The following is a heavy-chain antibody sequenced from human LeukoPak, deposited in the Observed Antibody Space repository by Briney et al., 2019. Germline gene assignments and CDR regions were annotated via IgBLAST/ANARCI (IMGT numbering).Heavy chain of an antibody. CDR3: PSGYYADCFDP. J-gene: IGHJ5*02. CDR2: IYYSGST. V-gene: IGHV4-59*01. Sequence: SETLSLTCTVSGGSISSYYWSWIRQPPGKGLEWIGYIYYSGSTNYNPSLKSRVTISVDTSKNQFSLKLSSVTAADTAVYYCPSGYYADCFDPWGQGTLVTVSS. CDR1: GGSISSYY. D-gene: IGHD3-3*01.